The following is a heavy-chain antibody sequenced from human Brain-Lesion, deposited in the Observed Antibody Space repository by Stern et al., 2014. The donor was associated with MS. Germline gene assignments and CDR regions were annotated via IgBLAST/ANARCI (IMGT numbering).Heavy chain of an antibody. V-gene: IGHV3-23*01. D-gene: IGHD6-19*01. CDR1: GFSFSTYA. CDR2: ISARGGPT. J-gene: IGHJ1*01. CDR3: AKWPHHIAVAGTRYFQH. Sequence: EVQLLESGGGLVQPGGSLRLSCAASGFSFSTYAMSWVRQTPGKGLQRVSVISARGGPTYYADSVKGRFTISRDNSKNTLYLQMDSLRADDTAVYYCAKWPHHIAVAGTRYFQHWGQGTLVTVSS.